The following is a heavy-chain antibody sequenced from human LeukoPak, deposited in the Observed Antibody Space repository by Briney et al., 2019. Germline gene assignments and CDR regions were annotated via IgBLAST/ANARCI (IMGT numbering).Heavy chain of an antibody. J-gene: IGHJ4*02. CDR2: IYYSGST. CDR3: ARASLSPERRYFDY. D-gene: IGHD1-1*01. Sequence: PSETLSLTCTVSGGSISSYYWSWIRQPPGKGLEWIGYIYYSGSTNYNPSLKSRVTISVDPSKNQFSLKLSSVNAADTAVYYCARASLSPERRYFDYWGQGTLVTVSS. CDR1: GGSISSYY. V-gene: IGHV4-59*01.